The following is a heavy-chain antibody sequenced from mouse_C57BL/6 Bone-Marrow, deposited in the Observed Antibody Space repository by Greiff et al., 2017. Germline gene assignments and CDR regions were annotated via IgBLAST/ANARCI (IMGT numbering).Heavy chain of an antibody. CDR2: IRLKSDNYAT. J-gene: IGHJ4*01. CDR3: TVYYGSSYGYYAMDY. CDR1: GFTFSNYW. D-gene: IGHD1-1*01. Sequence: VQLKQSGGGLVQPGGSMKLSCVASGFTFSNYWMNWVRQSREKGLEWVAQIRLKSDNYATHYAESVKGRFTISRDDSKSSVYLQMNNLRAEDTGIYYCTVYYGSSYGYYAMDYWGQGTSVTVSS. V-gene: IGHV6-3*01.